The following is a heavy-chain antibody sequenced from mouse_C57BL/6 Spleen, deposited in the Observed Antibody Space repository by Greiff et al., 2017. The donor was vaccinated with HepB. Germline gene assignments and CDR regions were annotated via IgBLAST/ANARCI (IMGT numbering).Heavy chain of an antibody. J-gene: IGHJ2*01. Sequence: DVKLVESGPELVKPGASVKISCKASGYSFTGYYMNWVKQSPEKSLEWIGEINPSTGGTTYNQKFKAKATLTVDKSSSTAYMQLKSLTSEDSAVYYCASGEFIYYDYDAPPDYWGQGTTLTVSS. D-gene: IGHD2-4*01. V-gene: IGHV1-42*01. CDR2: INPSTGGT. CDR3: ASGEFIYYDYDAPPDY. CDR1: GYSFTGYY.